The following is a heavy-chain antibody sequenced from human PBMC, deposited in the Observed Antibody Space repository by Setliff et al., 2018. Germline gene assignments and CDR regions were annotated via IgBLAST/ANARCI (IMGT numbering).Heavy chain of an antibody. CDR3: AKDLASGDYVYYFDY. J-gene: IGHJ4*02. CDR2: ISESGGNT. V-gene: IGHV3-23*01. CDR1: GFTFSSHA. Sequence: LRLSCAASGFTFSSHAMTWVRQTPGKGLEWVSTISESGGNTYYADSVQGRFTISRDNSKNTLYLQMNNLRAEDTAVYYCAKDLASGDYVYYFDYWGQGTLVTVSS. D-gene: IGHD4-17*01.